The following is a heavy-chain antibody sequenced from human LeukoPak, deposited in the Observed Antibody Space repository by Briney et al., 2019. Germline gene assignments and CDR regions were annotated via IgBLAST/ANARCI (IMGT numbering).Heavy chain of an antibody. D-gene: IGHD2-15*01. J-gene: IGHJ4*02. Sequence: ASVKVSCKVSGYTLTELSMHWVRQAPGKGLEWMGGFDPEDGETIYAQKFQGRVTMTEDTSTDTAYMELSSLRSEDTAVYYCATAKYCSGGSCYYFDYWGQGTLVTVPS. V-gene: IGHV1-24*01. CDR2: FDPEDGET. CDR1: GYTLTELS. CDR3: ATAKYCSGGSCYYFDY.